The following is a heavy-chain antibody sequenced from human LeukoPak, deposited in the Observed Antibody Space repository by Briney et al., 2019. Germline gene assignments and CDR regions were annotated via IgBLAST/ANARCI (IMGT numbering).Heavy chain of an antibody. CDR1: RFTLRTQW. Sequence: GGTLRLSRAASRFTLRTQWMSRVRQAPGKALERLANIKQDGSEKYYVDSVKGRFTSSRDNAKNSLYLQMNSLRAEDTAVYYCAKDVWFGEFPHYGMDVWGKGTTVTVSS. J-gene: IGHJ6*04. CDR3: AKDVWFGEFPHYGMDV. V-gene: IGHV3-7*03. D-gene: IGHD3-10*01. CDR2: IKQDGSEK.